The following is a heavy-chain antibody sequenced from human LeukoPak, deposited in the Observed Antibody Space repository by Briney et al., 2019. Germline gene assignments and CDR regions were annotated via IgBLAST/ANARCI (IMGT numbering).Heavy chain of an antibody. J-gene: IGHJ3*02. CDR2: ISWNSGSI. D-gene: IGHD4-23*01. CDR1: GFTFDDYA. Sequence: PGRSLRLSCAASGFTFDDYAMHWVRQAPGKGLEWVSGISWNSGSIGYADSVKGRFTISRDNAKNSLYLQMNSLRAEDTALYYCAKVTGGNLGLDAFDIWGQGTMVTVSS. CDR3: AKVTGGNLGLDAFDI. V-gene: IGHV3-9*01.